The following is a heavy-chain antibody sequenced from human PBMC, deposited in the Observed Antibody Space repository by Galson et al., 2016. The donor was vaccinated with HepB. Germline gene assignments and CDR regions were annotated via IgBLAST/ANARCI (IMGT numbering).Heavy chain of an antibody. Sequence: SETLSLTCTVSGGSISNSYWSWIRRPPGGGLEWIGYIYYTGSAIYSPSLQSHVTMSVDTSNNVFSLKMTSVTAADTAIYYCARERRVEYYDYWSGFNYWGQGTPVTVSS. CDR2: IYYTGSA. J-gene: IGHJ4*02. CDR1: GGSISNSY. D-gene: IGHD3-3*01. V-gene: IGHV4-59*12. CDR3: ARERRVEYYDYWSGFNY.